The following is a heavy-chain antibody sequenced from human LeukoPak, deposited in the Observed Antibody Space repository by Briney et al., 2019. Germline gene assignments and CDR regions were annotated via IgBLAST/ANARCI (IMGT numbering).Heavy chain of an antibody. CDR3: AEDLAVAVAGTVA. CDR1: GFTFSSYG. Sequence: PGGSLRLSCAASGFTFSSYGMHWVRQAPGKGLEWVAVIWYDGSNKYYADSVKGRFTISRDNSKNTLYLQMNSLRAEDTAVYYCAEDLAVAVAGTVAWGQGTLVTVSS. CDR2: IWYDGSNK. J-gene: IGHJ5*02. D-gene: IGHD6-19*01. V-gene: IGHV3-33*06.